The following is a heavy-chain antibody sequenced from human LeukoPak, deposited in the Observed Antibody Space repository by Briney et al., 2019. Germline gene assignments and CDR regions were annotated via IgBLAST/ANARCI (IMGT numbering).Heavy chain of an antibody. CDR3: ARENYYDSSGYYYPRGFFDY. J-gene: IGHJ4*02. V-gene: IGHV4-34*01. Sequence: PSETLSLTCAVYGGSFSGYYWSWIRQPPGKGLEWIGEINHSGSTNYNPSLKSRVTISVDTSKNQFSLKLSSVTAEDTAVYYCARENYYDSSGYYYPRGFFDYWGQGTLVTVSS. D-gene: IGHD3-22*01. CDR1: GGSFSGYY. CDR2: INHSGST.